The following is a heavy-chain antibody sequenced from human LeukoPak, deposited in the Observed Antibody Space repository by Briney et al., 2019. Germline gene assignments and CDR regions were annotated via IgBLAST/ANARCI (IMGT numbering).Heavy chain of an antibody. D-gene: IGHD5-18*01. J-gene: IGHJ4*02. Sequence: SETLSLTCAVYGGSFSGYYWSWIRQPPGKGLEWIGEINHSGSTNYNPSLKSRVTISVETSKNQFSLKLSSVTAADTAVYYCARARPSSGYSYGYPDYWGQGTLVTVSS. CDR1: GGSFSGYY. V-gene: IGHV4-34*01. CDR3: ARARPSSGYSYGYPDY. CDR2: INHSGST.